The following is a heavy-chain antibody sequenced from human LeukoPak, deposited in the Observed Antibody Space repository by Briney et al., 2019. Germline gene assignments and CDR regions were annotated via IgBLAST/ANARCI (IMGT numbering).Heavy chain of an antibody. Sequence: ESGPALVKPTQTLTLTCTFSGFSLSTDGMCVSWIRQSPGKALELLGLVDWDDDKYYNTSLKTRLTISKDTSKNQVVLTMTRMDPVDTGTYYCARITQRTDVRGVVGSYNYYGMDVWGQGTTVTVSS. J-gene: IGHJ6*02. D-gene: IGHD3-10*01. CDR1: GFSLSTDGMC. CDR2: VDWDDDK. CDR3: ARITQRTDVRGVVGSYNYYGMDV. V-gene: IGHV2-70*01.